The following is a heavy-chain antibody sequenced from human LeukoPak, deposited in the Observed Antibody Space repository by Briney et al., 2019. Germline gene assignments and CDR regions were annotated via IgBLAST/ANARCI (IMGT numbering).Heavy chain of an antibody. CDR3: ARRTGTVWFDP. Sequence: SETLSLTCAVYGGSFSGYYWSWIRQPPGKGLEWIGEINHSGSTNYNPSLKSRVTISVDTSKNQFSLKLSSVTAADTAVYYCARRTGTVWFDPWGQGTLVTVSS. CDR2: INHSGST. D-gene: IGHD1-1*01. J-gene: IGHJ5*02. V-gene: IGHV4-34*01. CDR1: GGSFSGYY.